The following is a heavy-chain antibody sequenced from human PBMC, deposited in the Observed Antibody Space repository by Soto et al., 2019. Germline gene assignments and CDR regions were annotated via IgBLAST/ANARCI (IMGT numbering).Heavy chain of an antibody. CDR3: TTGYTPAYSGSNYVYYYYGMDV. Sequence: GSLRISCAASGFTFSNAGMNWVRQAPGKGLEWVGRIKSKTDGGTTDYAAPVKGRFTISRDDSKNTLYLQMNSLKTEDTAVYYCTTGYTPAYSGSNYVYYYYGMDVWGQGTTVTVCS. CDR1: GFTFSNAG. D-gene: IGHD1-26*01. V-gene: IGHV3-15*07. CDR2: IKSKTDGGTT. J-gene: IGHJ6*02.